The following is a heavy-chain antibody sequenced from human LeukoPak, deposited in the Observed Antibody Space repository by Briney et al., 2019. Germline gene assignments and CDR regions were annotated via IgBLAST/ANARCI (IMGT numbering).Heavy chain of an antibody. D-gene: IGHD3-10*01. V-gene: IGHV1-2*04. Sequence: ASVKVSCKASGYTFTAFYMHWVRQAPGQGLEWMGWVNPNSGGTNYAQKFQGWVTMTRDTSISTAYMELSRLRSDDTAVYYCARGMYYYGSGSYYNYGDYWGQGTLVTVSS. CDR1: GYTFTAFY. J-gene: IGHJ4*02. CDR2: VNPNSGGT. CDR3: ARGMYYYGSGSYYNYGDY.